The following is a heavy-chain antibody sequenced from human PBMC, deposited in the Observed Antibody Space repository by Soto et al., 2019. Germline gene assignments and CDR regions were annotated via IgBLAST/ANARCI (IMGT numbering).Heavy chain of an antibody. J-gene: IGHJ5*01. CDR3: AKDNPVGATPGWFDS. V-gene: IGHV3-23*01. Sequence: EVQLLESGGGFVQPGWSLRLSCESSGFTFRNFAMSWVRQAPGQGLEWVSSILGSGDSTYYADSVKGRFSISRDNSKSTLYLQMNSLRAEDTAIYYCAKDNPVGATPGWFDSWGQGTLVIVSS. CDR1: GFTFRNFA. CDR2: ILGSGDST. D-gene: IGHD1-26*01.